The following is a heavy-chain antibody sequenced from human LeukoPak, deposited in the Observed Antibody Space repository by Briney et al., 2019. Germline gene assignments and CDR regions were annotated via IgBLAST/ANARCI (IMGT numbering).Heavy chain of an antibody. Sequence: GGSLRLSCAASGFTFSSYDMHWVRQAPGKGLEWVSSISSSSSYIYYADSVKGRFTISRDDAKNSLYLQMNSLRAEDTAVYYCARAVPVATTGGDWFDPWGQGTLVTVSS. J-gene: IGHJ5*02. CDR3: ARAVPVATTGGDWFDP. CDR1: GFTFSSYD. D-gene: IGHD2-2*01. CDR2: ISSSSSYI. V-gene: IGHV3-21*01.